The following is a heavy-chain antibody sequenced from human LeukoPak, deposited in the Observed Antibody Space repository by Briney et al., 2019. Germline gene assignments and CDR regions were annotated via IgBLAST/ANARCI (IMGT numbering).Heavy chain of an antibody. CDR1: GYTFTGYY. Sequence: GASVKVSCKASGYTFTGYYVHWVRQAPGQGLEWMGRINPNSGDTNYAQKFQGGVTMTRDTSISTAYMELSRLRSDDTAVYYCARDGYSSGWYGRRAFDIWGQGTMVTVSS. V-gene: IGHV1-2*06. D-gene: IGHD6-19*01. CDR2: INPNSGDT. J-gene: IGHJ3*02. CDR3: ARDGYSSGWYGRRAFDI.